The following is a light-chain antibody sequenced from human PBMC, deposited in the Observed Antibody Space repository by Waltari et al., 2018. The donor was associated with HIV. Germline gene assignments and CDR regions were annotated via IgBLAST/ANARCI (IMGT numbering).Light chain of an antibody. CDR3: QQSYSTLMYT. Sequence: DIQMTQSPSSLSASVGDRVTITCRASQSISTYLNWYQEKPGKAPNLLIYGASSLHSVVPSRFSGSGSGTEFTLTISSLQLEDFATYYCQQSYSTLMYTFGQGTKLEIK. J-gene: IGKJ2*01. CDR2: GAS. V-gene: IGKV1-39*01. CDR1: QSISTY.